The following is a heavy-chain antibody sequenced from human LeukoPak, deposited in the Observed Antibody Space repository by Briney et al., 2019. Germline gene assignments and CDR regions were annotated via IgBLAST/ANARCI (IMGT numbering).Heavy chain of an antibody. CDR2: INPNSGGT. V-gene: IGHV1-2*02. J-gene: IGHJ6*03. CDR1: GYMFTGYY. CDR3: ARVVSVTGTPLYFMDV. D-gene: IGHD6-19*01. Sequence: ASVKVSCKASGYMFTGYYMHWVRQTPGQGLEWMGWINPNSGGTNYAQKFQGRVTMTRDTSISTAYMDLNRLRSDDTAVYYCARVVSVTGTPLYFMDVWGKRTTVTVSS.